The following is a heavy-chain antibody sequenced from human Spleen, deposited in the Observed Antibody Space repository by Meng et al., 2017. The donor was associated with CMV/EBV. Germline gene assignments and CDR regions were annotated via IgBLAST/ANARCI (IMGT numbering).Heavy chain of an antibody. CDR2: INHSGST. CDR3: ASSPRGAVGTSWPFDY. J-gene: IGHJ4*02. D-gene: IGHD2-2*01. CDR1: GGAFSGYY. Sequence: GGAFSGYYWSWIRQPPGKGLEWIWEINHSGSTNYNPSLKSRVTISVDTSKNQFPLKLSSVTAADTAVYYCASSPRGAVGTSWPFDYWGQGTLVTVSS. V-gene: IGHV4-34*01.